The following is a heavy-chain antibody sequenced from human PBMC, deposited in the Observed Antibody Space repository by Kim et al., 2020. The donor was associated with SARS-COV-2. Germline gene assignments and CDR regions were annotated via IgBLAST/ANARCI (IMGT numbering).Heavy chain of an antibody. V-gene: IGHV3-33*01. CDR1: GFTFSSYG. CDR3: ARGVEIDY. CDR2: IWYDGSNK. Sequence: GGSLRLSCAASGFTFSSYGVHWVRQAPGKGLEWVAFIWYDGSNKYYADSVKGRFTISRDNSKNTLYLQMNSLRAEDTAVYYCARGVEIDYWGQGTLVTVS. J-gene: IGHJ4*02.